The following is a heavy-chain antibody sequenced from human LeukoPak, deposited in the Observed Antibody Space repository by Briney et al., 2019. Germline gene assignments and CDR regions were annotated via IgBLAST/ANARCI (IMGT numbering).Heavy chain of an antibody. D-gene: IGHD2/OR15-2a*01. CDR1: GAXISSDGYS. Sequence: SQTLSLTCAVSGAXISSDGYSWSWIRQPPGKGLEWIGYIYHSGSIYYNPSLKSRVTLSVDRSKNQFSLKLSSVTAADTAVYYCARAFGGWFDPWGQGTLVTVSP. J-gene: IGHJ5*02. CDR2: IYHSGSI. V-gene: IGHV4-30-2*01. CDR3: ARAFGGWFDP.